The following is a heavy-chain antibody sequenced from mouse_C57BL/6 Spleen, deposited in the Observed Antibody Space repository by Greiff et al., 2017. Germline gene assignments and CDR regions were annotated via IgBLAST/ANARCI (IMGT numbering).Heavy chain of an antibody. J-gene: IGHJ4*01. Sequence: QVQLQQPGAELVKPGASVKMSCKASGYTFTSYWITWVKQRPGQGLEWIGDIYPGSGSTNYNEKFKSKAKLTVDTSSSTAYMQLSSPTSEDSAVXDCASGKGFYHGGAMDYWGQGTSVTVSS. CDR2: IYPGSGST. CDR1: GYTFTSYW. V-gene: IGHV1-55*01. CDR3: ASGKGFYHGGAMDY. D-gene: IGHD1-1*01.